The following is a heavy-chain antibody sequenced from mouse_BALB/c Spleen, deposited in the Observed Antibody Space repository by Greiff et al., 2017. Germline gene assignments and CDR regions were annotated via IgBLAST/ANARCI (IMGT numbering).Heavy chain of an antibody. D-gene: IGHD2-3*01. V-gene: IGHV5-9-3*01. CDR2: ISSGGSYT. CDR1: GFTFSSYA. J-gene: IGHJ4*01. CDR3: ARHGYDGYPYAMDF. Sequence: EVQGVESGGGLVKPGGSLKLSCAASGFTFSSYAMSWVRQTPEKRLEWVATISSGGSYTYYPDSVKGRFTISRDNAKNTLYLQMSSLRSEDTAMYYCARHGYDGYPYAMDFWGEGTSVTVSS.